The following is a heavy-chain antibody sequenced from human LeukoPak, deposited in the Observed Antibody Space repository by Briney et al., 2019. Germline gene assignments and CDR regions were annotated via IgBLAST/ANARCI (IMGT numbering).Heavy chain of an antibody. J-gene: IGHJ4*02. Sequence: SETLSLTCTVSGGSISSGDYYWSWIRQPPGKGLEWIGYTYYSGSTYYNPSLKSRVTISADTSNNQFSLKLSSVTAADTAVYYCAGGDSGYVGYWGQGTLVTVSS. D-gene: IGHD5-12*01. CDR3: AGGDSGYVGY. CDR1: GGSISSGDYY. CDR2: TYYSGST. V-gene: IGHV4-30-4*01.